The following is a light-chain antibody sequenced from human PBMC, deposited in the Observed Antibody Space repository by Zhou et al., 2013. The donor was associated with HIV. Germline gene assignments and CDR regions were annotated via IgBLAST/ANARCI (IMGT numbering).Light chain of an antibody. V-gene: IGKV3D-15*01. J-gene: IGKJ1*01. CDR2: SAS. CDR1: QSVSSS. CDR3: HQYENWRT. Sequence: EIVLTQSPATLSLSPGERATLSCRASQSVSSSLAWYQQKPGQAPRLLIYSASNRATGIPARFSGSGSGTEFSLTISSLQSEDFAVYYCHQYENWRTFGQGTKVEIK.